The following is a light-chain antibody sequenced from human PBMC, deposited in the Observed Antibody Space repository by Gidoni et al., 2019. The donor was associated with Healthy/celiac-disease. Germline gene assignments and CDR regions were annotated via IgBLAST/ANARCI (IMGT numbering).Light chain of an antibody. CDR2: QDS. Sequence: SYELTQPPSVSVSPGQTASITCSGDKLGDKYACWYQQKPGQSPVLVIYQDSKRPSGIPERFSGSSSGNTATLTIRGTQAMDEADYYCQAWDSSTYYVFGTGTKVTVL. CDR3: QAWDSSTYYV. CDR1: KLGDKY. J-gene: IGLJ1*01. V-gene: IGLV3-1*01.